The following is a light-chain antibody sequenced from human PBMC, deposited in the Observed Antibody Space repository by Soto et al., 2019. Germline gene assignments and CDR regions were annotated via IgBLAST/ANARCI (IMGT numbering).Light chain of an antibody. Sequence: EIVLTQSPGTLSLSPGERATLSCRASQSIRNSLLAWYQQKPGQAPRLLIFGASIRDTGIPDRFSGSGSGTDFTLTISRLEPEDFAVYYCQQYGSSPGTFGRGTKVDIK. V-gene: IGKV3-20*01. CDR2: GAS. J-gene: IGKJ1*01. CDR1: QSIRNSL. CDR3: QQYGSSPGT.